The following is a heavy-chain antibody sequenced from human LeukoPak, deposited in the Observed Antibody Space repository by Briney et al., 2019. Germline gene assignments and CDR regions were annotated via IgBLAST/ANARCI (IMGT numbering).Heavy chain of an antibody. V-gene: IGHV1-18*01. CDR2: ISAYNGNT. D-gene: IGHD2-2*02. CDR1: GYTFTSYG. CDR3: ARDDLPLYSSSTSCYKNWFDP. J-gene: IGHJ5*02. Sequence: ASVKVSCKASGYTFTSYGISWVRQAPGQGLEWMGWISAYNGNTNYAQKLQGRVTMTTDTSTSTAYMELRSLRSDDTAVYYCARDDLPLYSSSTSCYKNWFDPWGQGTLVTVYS.